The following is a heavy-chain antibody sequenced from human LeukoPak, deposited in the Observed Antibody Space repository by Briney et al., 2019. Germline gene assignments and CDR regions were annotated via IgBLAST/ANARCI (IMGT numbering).Heavy chain of an antibody. V-gene: IGHV3-7*01. CDR1: GFTFSSYW. Sequence: GGSLRLSCAASGFTFSSYWMSWVRQAPGKGLEWVANIKQDGSEKYYVDSVKGRFTISRDNAKNSLYLQMNSLRAEDTAVYYCARDTAMVSYYYYYYMDVWGKGTTVTVSS. D-gene: IGHD5-18*01. CDR2: IKQDGSEK. CDR3: ARDTAMVSYYYYYYMDV. J-gene: IGHJ6*03.